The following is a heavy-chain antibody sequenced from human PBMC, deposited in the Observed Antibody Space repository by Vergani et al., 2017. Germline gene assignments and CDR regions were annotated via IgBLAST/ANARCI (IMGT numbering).Heavy chain of an antibody. J-gene: IGHJ4*02. CDR1: GFTFSSYA. V-gene: IGHV3-23*01. CDR2: IRGSGGST. CDR3: AKCPGGYVQGYFDY. D-gene: IGHD5-12*01. Sequence: EVQLLESGGGLVQPGGSLRLSCAASGFTFSSYAMSWVRRAPGTGLEWVSAIRGSGGSTYYADSVKGRFTISRDNSKNTLYLQMNSLRAEDTAVYYCAKCPGGYVQGYFDYWGQGTLVTVSS.